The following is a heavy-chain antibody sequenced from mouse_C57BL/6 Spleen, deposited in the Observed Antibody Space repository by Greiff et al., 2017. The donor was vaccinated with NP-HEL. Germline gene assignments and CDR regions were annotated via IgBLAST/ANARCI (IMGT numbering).Heavy chain of an antibody. J-gene: IGHJ2*01. CDR1: GYTFTDYN. Sequence: EVKLMESGPELVKPGASVKMSCKASGYTFTDYNMHWVKQSHGKSLEWIGYINPNNGGTSYNQKFKGKATLTVNKSSSTAYMELRSLTSEDSAVYYCARPGFYGSSYFDYWGQGTTLTVSS. CDR2: INPNNGGT. D-gene: IGHD1-1*01. V-gene: IGHV1-22*01. CDR3: ARPGFYGSSYFDY.